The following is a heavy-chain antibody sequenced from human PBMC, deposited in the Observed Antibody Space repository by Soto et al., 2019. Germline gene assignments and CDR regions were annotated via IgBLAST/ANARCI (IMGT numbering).Heavy chain of an antibody. J-gene: IGHJ6*02. V-gene: IGHV4-31*03. CDR3: ARFSQYYYYYGMDV. CDR1: GGYISSGDCY. Sequence: PSETLSVTCTVSGGYISSGDCYWSWIRQHPGKGLEWIGYIYYSGSTYYNPSLKSRVTISVDTSKNQFSLKLSSVTAADTAVYYCARFSQYYYYYGMDVWGQGTTVTVSS. CDR2: IYYSGST.